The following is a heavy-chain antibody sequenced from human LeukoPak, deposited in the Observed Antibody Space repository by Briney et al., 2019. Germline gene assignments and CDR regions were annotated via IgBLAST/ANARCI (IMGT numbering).Heavy chain of an antibody. D-gene: IGHD4-17*01. CDR2: IYSGGST. CDR3: ARVVDHDYGDYYLDY. Sequence: GGSLRLSCAASGFTVSSNYMSWVRQAPGKGLECISVIYSGGSTDYADSVKGRLTISRDNSKNTLYLQMNSLRAEDTAVYYCARVVDHDYGDYYLDYWGQGTLVTVSS. CDR1: GFTVSSNY. V-gene: IGHV3-53*01. J-gene: IGHJ4*02.